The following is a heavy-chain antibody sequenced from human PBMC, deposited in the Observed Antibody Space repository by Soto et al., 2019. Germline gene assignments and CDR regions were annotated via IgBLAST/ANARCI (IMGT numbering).Heavy chain of an antibody. V-gene: IGHV4-59*01. CDR3: ARILPIEAAGAPYWFDP. D-gene: IGHD6-13*01. CDR2: VYYSVST. CDR1: VGSISSYY. Sequence: SXTLSLTFPVSVGSISSYYWSWIRQPPGKGLEWIGYVYYSVSTNYNPSLKSRVTMSVDTSKNQFSLKLSSVTAADTAVYSCARILPIEAAGAPYWFDPWGQGTLVTVSS. J-gene: IGHJ5*02.